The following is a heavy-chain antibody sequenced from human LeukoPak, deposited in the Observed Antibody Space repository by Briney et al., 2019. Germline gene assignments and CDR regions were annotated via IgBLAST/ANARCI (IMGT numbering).Heavy chain of an antibody. V-gene: IGHV4-59*01. J-gene: IGHJ3*02. CDR3: AREVADMIVGDLRAFDI. D-gene: IGHD3-22*01. CDR2: IYYSGST. Sequence: PSETLSLTCTVSGGSISSYYWSWIRQPPGKGLEWIGYIYYSGSTNYNPSLKSRVTISVDTSKNQFSLKLSSVTAADTAVYYCAREVADMIVGDLRAFDIWGQGTMVTVSS. CDR1: GGSISSYY.